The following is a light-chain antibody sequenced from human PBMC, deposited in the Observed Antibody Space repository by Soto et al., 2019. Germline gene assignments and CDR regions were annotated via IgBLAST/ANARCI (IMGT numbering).Light chain of an antibody. V-gene: IGKV1-39*01. CDR1: QRISTY. Sequence: DIQMTQSPSSLSASVGDRVTITCRASQRISTYLHWYQQKSGKAPKLLIYAASSLQSGVPSRFSGSGSGTDFTLTISSLQPEDFATYYCQHADSFPLITFGQGTRLEIK. J-gene: IGKJ5*01. CDR3: QHADSFPLIT. CDR2: AAS.